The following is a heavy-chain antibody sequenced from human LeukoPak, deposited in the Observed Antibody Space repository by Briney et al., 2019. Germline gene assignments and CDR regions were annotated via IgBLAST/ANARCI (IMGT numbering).Heavy chain of an antibody. Sequence: PGGSLRLSCAASGFAFSSYWMSWVRQAPGKGLEWVANIKRDGSDTYYVDSVKGRFTISRDNAKNSLYLQLNSLRAEDTAVYYCARGDFNDYGDYVDAFEIWGQGTMVTVSA. CDR2: IKRDGSDT. CDR3: ARGDFNDYGDYVDAFEI. D-gene: IGHD4-17*01. J-gene: IGHJ3*02. V-gene: IGHV3-7*01. CDR1: GFAFSSYW.